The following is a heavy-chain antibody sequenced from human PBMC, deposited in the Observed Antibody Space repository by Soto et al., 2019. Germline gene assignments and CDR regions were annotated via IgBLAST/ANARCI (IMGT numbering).Heavy chain of an antibody. J-gene: IGHJ6*04. CDR3: ARLRAGRCYYYAMDV. V-gene: IGHV5-10-1*01. Sequence: PGEALKISCKGSGYSVTSYWISWVRQVPGKGLEWAGRIDPSDSYTNYSPSFPGHVTISADKSISTAYLQWSSVKAADTAMYFCARLRAGRCYYYAMDVWGKGTTVTVPS. CDR1: GYSVTSYW. D-gene: IGHD1-1*01. CDR2: IDPSDSYT.